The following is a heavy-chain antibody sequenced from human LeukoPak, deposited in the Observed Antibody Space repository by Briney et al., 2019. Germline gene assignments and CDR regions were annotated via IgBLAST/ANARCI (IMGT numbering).Heavy chain of an antibody. CDR3: ATDFLGFDP. J-gene: IGHJ5*02. D-gene: IGHD2/OR15-2a*01. CDR1: GYTFTSYG. V-gene: IGHV1-18*01. Sequence: GASVKVSCKASGYTFTSYGISWVRQAPGQGLEWMGWISAYNGNTNYAQKLQGRVTMTEDTSTDTVHMELSSLRSEDTAVYYCATDFLGFDPWGQGTLVTVSS. CDR2: ISAYNGNT.